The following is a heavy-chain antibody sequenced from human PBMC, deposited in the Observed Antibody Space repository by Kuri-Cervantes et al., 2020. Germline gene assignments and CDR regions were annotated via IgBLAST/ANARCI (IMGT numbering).Heavy chain of an antibody. CDR1: GFTFKTYG. V-gene: IGHV3-48*01. Sequence: GESLKISCAASGFTFKTYGMHWVRQAPGKGLEWVSYISSSSSTIYYADSVKGRFTISRDNAKNSLYLQMNSLRAEDTAVYYCARVRWEPPYYYGMDVWGQGTTVTVSS. D-gene: IGHD1-26*01. J-gene: IGHJ6*02. CDR3: ARVRWEPPYYYGMDV. CDR2: ISSSSSTI.